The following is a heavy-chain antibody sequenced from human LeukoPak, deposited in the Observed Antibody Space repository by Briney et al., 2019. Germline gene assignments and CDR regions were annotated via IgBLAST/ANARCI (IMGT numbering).Heavy chain of an antibody. V-gene: IGHV5-51*01. CDR1: GYSFTSYW. CDR3: ARHSRPGYYDSSGYYPFDY. CDR2: IYPGDSDT. Sequence: GESLKISCKGSGYSFTSYWIGWVRQMPGKRLEWMGIIYPGDSDTRYSPSFQGQVTISVDKSISTAYLQWSSLKASDTAMYYCARHSRPGYYDSSGYYPFDYWGHGTLVAVSS. D-gene: IGHD3-22*01. J-gene: IGHJ4*01.